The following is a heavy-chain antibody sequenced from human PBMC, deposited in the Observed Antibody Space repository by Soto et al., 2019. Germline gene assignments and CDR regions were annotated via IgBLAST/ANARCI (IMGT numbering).Heavy chain of an antibody. J-gene: IGHJ6*02. CDR2: ISSSGSTI. Sequence: PGGSLRLSCAASGFTFSSYEMNWVRQAPGKGLEWVSYISSSGSTIYYADSVKGRFTISRDNAKNSLYLQMNSLRAEYTAVYYCARELLRFLEWLPGGGMDVWGQGTTVTVSS. D-gene: IGHD3-3*01. CDR3: ARELLRFLEWLPGGGMDV. CDR1: GFTFSSYE. V-gene: IGHV3-48*03.